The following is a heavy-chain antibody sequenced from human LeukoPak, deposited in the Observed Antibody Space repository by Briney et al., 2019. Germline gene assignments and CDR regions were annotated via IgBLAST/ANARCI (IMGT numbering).Heavy chain of an antibody. CDR2: MNPNSGNT. CDR3: ARGVRRRGDGYNTYYFDY. J-gene: IGHJ4*02. D-gene: IGHD5-24*01. Sequence: ASVKVSCTASGGTFSSYAISWVRQATGQGLEWMGWMNPNSGNTGYAQKFQGRVTMTRNTSISTAYMELSSLRSEDTAVYYCARGVRRRGDGYNTYYFDYWGQGTLVTVSS. V-gene: IGHV1-8*02. CDR1: GGTFSSYA.